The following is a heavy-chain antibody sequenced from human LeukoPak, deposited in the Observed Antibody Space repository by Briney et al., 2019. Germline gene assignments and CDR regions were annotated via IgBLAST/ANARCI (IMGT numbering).Heavy chain of an antibody. J-gene: IGHJ4*02. CDR1: GASISSYY. CDR2: IDYNVNT. CDR3: ARLDDRAARIAVGRSSTWSSRRGFDS. D-gene: IGHD6-13*01. Sequence: SETLSLTCTVSGASISSYYWSWIRQSPGKGLEWIGDIDYNVNTNYNPSLKARVTLSVHSSTNQFSLKLTSVTAADTAVSYCARLDDRAARIAVGRSSTWSSRRGFDSWGQGTLVTVSS. V-gene: IGHV4-59*08.